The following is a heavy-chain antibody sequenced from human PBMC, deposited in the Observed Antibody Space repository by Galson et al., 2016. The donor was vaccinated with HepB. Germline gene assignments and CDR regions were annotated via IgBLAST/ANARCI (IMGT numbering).Heavy chain of an antibody. Sequence: CAASGFTFSNYDIHWVRQAPGKGLEWVGVISYDGRKKFFVVSVKGRFTISRDNSENTLTLEMTSLRAEDTAVYYCAREIGVVFDYWGQGTLVTVSS. CDR2: ISYDGRKK. D-gene: IGHD3-3*01. CDR1: GFTFSNYD. CDR3: AREIGVVFDY. V-gene: IGHV3-33*05. J-gene: IGHJ4*02.